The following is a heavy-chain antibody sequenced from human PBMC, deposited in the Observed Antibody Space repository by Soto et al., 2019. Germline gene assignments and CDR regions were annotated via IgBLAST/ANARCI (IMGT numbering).Heavy chain of an antibody. V-gene: IGHV1-8*01. Sequence: QVQMVQSGAEVKKPGASVKVSCKASGYTFTSYDINWVRQATGQGLEWMGWMNPNSGNTGYAQKFQGRVTMTRNTSISTAYMELSSLRSEYTAVYYCARGQAYYDFWSGYPYYFDYWGQGALVTVSS. D-gene: IGHD3-3*01. J-gene: IGHJ4*02. CDR2: MNPNSGNT. CDR1: GYTFTSYD. CDR3: ARGQAYYDFWSGYPYYFDY.